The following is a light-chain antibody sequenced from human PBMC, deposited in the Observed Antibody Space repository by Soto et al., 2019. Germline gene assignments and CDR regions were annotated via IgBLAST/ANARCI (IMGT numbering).Light chain of an antibody. CDR2: AAS. V-gene: IGKV3D-15*01. CDR1: HSVSSK. Sequence: EIVLTQSPGTLSLSPGERAALSYRASHSVSSKFVAWYQQKPGQAPRPLIYAASNRATGIPDRFSGSGPGTDFTLPITSLQSDDFAVYYCQQYNNWPRTFGQGTKVDIK. CDR3: QQYNNWPRT. J-gene: IGKJ1*01.